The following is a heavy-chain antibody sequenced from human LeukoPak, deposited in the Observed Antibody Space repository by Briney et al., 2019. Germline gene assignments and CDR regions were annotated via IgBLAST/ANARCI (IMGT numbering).Heavy chain of an antibody. D-gene: IGHD2-15*01. CDR3: AKDLCSGGSCYYPDY. Sequence: GRSLRLSCAASGFTFSSYGMHWVRQAPGKGLEWVAVISYDGSNKYYADSVKGRFTISRDNSKNTLYLQMNSLRAEGTAVYYCAKDLCSGGSCYYPDYWGQGTLVTVSS. J-gene: IGHJ4*02. CDR2: ISYDGSNK. CDR1: GFTFSSYG. V-gene: IGHV3-30*18.